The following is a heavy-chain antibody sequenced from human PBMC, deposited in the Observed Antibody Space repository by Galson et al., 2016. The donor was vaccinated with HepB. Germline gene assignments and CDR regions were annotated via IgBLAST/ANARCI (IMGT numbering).Heavy chain of an antibody. J-gene: IGHJ5*02. CDR2: ISSRSSDI. CDR1: GFTFSSYN. Sequence: SLRLSCAASGFTFSSYNMNWVRQAPGKGLEWISSISSRSSDIYYADSVKGRFTVSRDNSKNSLYLQMSSLRADDTAVYYCAPIREIGFCSGVTCYGPWGQGTQVTVSS. CDR3: APIREIGFCSGVTCYGP. D-gene: IGHD2-15*01. V-gene: IGHV3-21*01.